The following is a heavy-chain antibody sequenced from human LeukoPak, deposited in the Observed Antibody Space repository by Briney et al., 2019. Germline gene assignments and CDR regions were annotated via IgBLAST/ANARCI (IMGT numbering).Heavy chain of an antibody. CDR1: GGSISSYY. Sequence: TSETLSLTCTVSGGSISSYYWSWIRQPPGKGLEWIGYIYYSGSTNYNPSLKSRVTISVDTSKNQFSLKLSSVIVADTAVYYCARERGVGALTFDYWGQGTLVTVSS. CDR2: IYYSGST. CDR3: ARERGVGALTFDY. J-gene: IGHJ4*02. V-gene: IGHV4-59*01. D-gene: IGHD4/OR15-4a*01.